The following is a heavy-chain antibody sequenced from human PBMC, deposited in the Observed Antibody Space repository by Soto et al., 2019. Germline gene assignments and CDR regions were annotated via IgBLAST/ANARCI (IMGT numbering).Heavy chain of an antibody. CDR3: ARAQADYDILTGYTPWDYYYMDV. CDR1: GYTFTGYY. V-gene: IGHV1-2*04. CDR2: INPNSGGT. J-gene: IGHJ6*03. D-gene: IGHD3-9*01. Sequence: ASVKVSCKASGYTFTGYYMHWVRQAPGQGLEWMGWINPNSGGTNYAQKFQGWVTMTGDTSISTAYMELSRLRSDDTAVYYCARAQADYDILTGYTPWDYYYMDVWGKGTTVTVSS.